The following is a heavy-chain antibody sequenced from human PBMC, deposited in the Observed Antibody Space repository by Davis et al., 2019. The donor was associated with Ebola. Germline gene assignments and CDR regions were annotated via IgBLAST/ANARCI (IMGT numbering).Heavy chain of an antibody. Sequence: GESLKISCAASTFTFSNYAMHWVRQVPGKGLEWLTIISYDGSYKYHADSVKGRFTISRDNSKNTLYLQMNSLRTEDTAVYYCARTARYCSGIRCYTGTFDYWGQGTLVTVSS. V-gene: IGHV3-30*04. CDR3: ARTARYCSGIRCYTGTFDY. CDR2: ISYDGSYK. J-gene: IGHJ4*02. D-gene: IGHD2-2*02. CDR1: TFTFSNYA.